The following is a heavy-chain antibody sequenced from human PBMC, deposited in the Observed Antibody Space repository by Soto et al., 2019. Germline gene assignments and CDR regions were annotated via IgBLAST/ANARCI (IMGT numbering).Heavy chain of an antibody. V-gene: IGHV5-51*01. D-gene: IGHD5-12*01. J-gene: IGHJ4*02. CDR3: ARQNYAGYGAYDSEIDT. CDR2: IYPGDSDV. Sequence: GESLKISCQGSGYTFTTYWVGWVRQRPGKGLDWMGIIYPGDSDVKYSPSFQGQVTISVDKSISTAYLQWNSLKASDTAVYYCARQNYAGYGAYDSEIDTWGQGNLVTISA. CDR1: GYTFTTYW.